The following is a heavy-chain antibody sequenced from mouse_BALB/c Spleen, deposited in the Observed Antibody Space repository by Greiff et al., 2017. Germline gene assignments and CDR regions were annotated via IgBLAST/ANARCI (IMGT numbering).Heavy chain of an antibody. D-gene: IGHD4-1*01. CDR1: GYTFTSYW. V-gene: IGHV1-7*01. CDR2: INPSTGYT. Sequence: QVQLQQSGAELAKPGASVKMSCKASGYTFTSYWMHWVKQRPGQGLEWIGYINPSTGYTEYNQKFKDKATLTANKSSSTAYMQLSSLTSEDSAVYYCARRLGYAMDYWGQGTSVTVSS. CDR3: ARRLGYAMDY. J-gene: IGHJ4*01.